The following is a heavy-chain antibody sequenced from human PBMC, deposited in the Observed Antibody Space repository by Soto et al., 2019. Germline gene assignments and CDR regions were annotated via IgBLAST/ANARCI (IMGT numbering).Heavy chain of an antibody. Sequence: TLSLTCTVSRGSISSGTNYWAWIRQPPGKGLEWIANIYYSGSTFYNPSLKSRVTISLGTSKNQFSLKLRSVTAADTAVYYCARHEAGWYFVSWGQGTLVTVPS. CDR2: IYYSGST. V-gene: IGHV4-39*01. CDR3: ARHEAGWYFVS. CDR1: RGSISSGTNY. J-gene: IGHJ4*02. D-gene: IGHD6-25*01.